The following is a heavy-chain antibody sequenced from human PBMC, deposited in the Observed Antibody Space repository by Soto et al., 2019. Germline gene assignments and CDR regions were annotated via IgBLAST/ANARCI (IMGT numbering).Heavy chain of an antibody. CDR3: AKDLRGGTGAFDI. V-gene: IGHV3-23*01. J-gene: IGHJ3*02. CDR1: GFTFSNYA. Sequence: EVQLLESGGGLVQPGGSLRLSCAASGFTFSNYAMNWVRQAPGKGLEWDSIISKSGGTIYYADSVKGRFTISRDNSKNTLYMQVNSLRDEDTAVYYCAKDLRGGTGAFDIWGHGTMVIVSS. D-gene: IGHD3-16*01. CDR2: ISKSGGTI.